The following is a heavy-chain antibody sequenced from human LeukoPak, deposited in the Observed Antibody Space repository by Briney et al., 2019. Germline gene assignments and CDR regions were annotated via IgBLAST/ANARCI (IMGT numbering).Heavy chain of an antibody. CDR2: IYCSGGT. CDR3: ARHGRYYDIDF. CDR1: GVSISSSNYY. J-gene: IGHJ4*02. Sequence: SETLSLTCAVSGVSISSSNYYWGWIRQPPGKGLEWIGNIYCSGGTYYNPSLKSRVIISVDTSENQFSLKLSSVTAADTAVYYCARHGRYYDIDFWGQGTLVSVSS. D-gene: IGHD3-22*01. V-gene: IGHV4-39*01.